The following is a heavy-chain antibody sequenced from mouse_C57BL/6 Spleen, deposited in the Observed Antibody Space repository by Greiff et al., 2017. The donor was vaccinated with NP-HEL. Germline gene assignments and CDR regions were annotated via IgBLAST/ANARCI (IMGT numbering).Heavy chain of an antibody. Sequence: QVQLKESGAELVKPGASVTISCKASGYAFSSYWMNWVKQRPGKGLEWIGQIYPGDGDTNYNGKFKGKATLTADKSSSTAYMQLSSLTSEDSAVYFCARPYYFGSSYNFDVWGTGTTVTVSS. D-gene: IGHD1-1*01. V-gene: IGHV1-80*01. CDR2: IYPGDGDT. CDR3: ARPYYFGSSYNFDV. J-gene: IGHJ1*03. CDR1: GYAFSSYW.